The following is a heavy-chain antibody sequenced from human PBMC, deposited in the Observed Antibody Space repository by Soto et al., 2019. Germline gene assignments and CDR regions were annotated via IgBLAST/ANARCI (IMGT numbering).Heavy chain of an antibody. CDR3: ARDGYSFGYLYFDY. J-gene: IGHJ4*02. CDR2: ISYDGSNK. Sequence: QVKLVESGGGVVQPGRSLRLSCAASGFTFSNYAMHWVRQAPGKGLEWVAIISYDGSNKYYADSVKGRFTISRDNSKNTLYLQMNSLGAEDTGVYFRARDGYSFGYLYFDYWGQGTLVTVSS. V-gene: IGHV3-30*04. D-gene: IGHD5-18*01. CDR1: GFTFSNYA.